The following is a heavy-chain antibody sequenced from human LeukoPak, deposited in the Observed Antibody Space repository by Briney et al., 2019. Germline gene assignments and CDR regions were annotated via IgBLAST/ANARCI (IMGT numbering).Heavy chain of an antibody. CDR3: ARRPVRRVRGSYYYYMDV. CDR2: INHSGST. V-gene: IGHV4-34*01. D-gene: IGHD3-10*01. CDR1: GGSFSGYY. Sequence: PSETLSLTCAVYGGSFSGYYWSWIRQPPGKGLEWIGEINHSGSTNYNPSLKSRVTISVDTSKNQFSLKLSSVTAADTAVYYCARRPVRRVRGSYYYYMDVWGKGTTVTISS. J-gene: IGHJ6*03.